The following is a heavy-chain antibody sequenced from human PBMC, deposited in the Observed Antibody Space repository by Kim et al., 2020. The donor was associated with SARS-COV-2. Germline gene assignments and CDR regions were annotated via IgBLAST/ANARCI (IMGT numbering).Heavy chain of an antibody. CDR1: GGSISSSSYY. J-gene: IGHJ4*02. CDR3: ASRGSGWAYFDY. D-gene: IGHD6-19*01. Sequence: SETLSLTCTVSGGSISSSSYYWGWIRQPPGKGLEWIGSIYYSGSTYYNPSLKSRVTISVDTSKNQFSLKLSSVTAADTAVYYCASRGSGWAYFDYWGQGTLVTVSS. CDR2: IYYSGST. V-gene: IGHV4-39*01.